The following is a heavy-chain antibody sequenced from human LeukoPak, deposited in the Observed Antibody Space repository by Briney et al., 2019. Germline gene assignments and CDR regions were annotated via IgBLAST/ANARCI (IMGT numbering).Heavy chain of an antibody. J-gene: IGHJ6*02. CDR2: INPNSGGT. D-gene: IGHD2-2*01. Sequence: ASVKVSCKASGYTFTGYYMHWVRQAPGHGLEWMGWINPNSGGTNYAQKFQGRVTMTRDTSISTAYMELSRLRSDDTAVYYCARPQDIVVVGYGMDVWGQGTTVTVSS. V-gene: IGHV1-2*02. CDR1: GYTFTGYY. CDR3: ARPQDIVVVGYGMDV.